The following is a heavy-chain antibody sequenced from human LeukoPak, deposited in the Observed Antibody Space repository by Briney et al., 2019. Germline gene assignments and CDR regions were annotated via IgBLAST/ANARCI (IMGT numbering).Heavy chain of an antibody. CDR1: GGSISSYY. D-gene: IGHD3-9*01. J-gene: IGHJ1*01. Sequence: SETLSLTCTVSGGSISSYYWGWIRQPPGKGLAWIGSFYYSGSTYYNPSLKSRVTISVDTSKNQFSLKLRSVTAADTAVYYCARSQYYDILTGYYEYFQHWGQGTLVTVSS. CDR2: FYYSGST. CDR3: ARSQYYDILTGYYEYFQH. V-gene: IGHV4-39*01.